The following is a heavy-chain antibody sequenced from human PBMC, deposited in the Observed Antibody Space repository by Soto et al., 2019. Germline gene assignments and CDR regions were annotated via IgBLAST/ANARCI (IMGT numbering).Heavy chain of an antibody. CDR1: GGSISSYY. Sequence: PSETLSLTCTVSGGSISSYYWSWIRQPPGKGLEWIGYIYYSGSTNYNPSLKSRVTISVDTSKNQFSLKLSSVTAADTAVYYCARLGTKGHYYYYYMDVWGKGTTVTVS. CDR3: ARLGTKGHYYYYYMDV. CDR2: IYYSGST. V-gene: IGHV4-59*08. J-gene: IGHJ6*03. D-gene: IGHD7-27*01.